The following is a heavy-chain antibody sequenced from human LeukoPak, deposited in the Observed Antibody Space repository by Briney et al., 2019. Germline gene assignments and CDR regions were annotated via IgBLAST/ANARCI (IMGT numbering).Heavy chain of an antibody. D-gene: IGHD3-16*02. CDR2: IYISGST. Sequence: SETLSLTCTVSGGSISSYYWSWIRQPAGKGLEWIGRIYISGSTNYNPSLKSRVTMSVDTSKNQFSLKLSSVTAADTAVYYCARDPGTVIAENWFDPWGQGTLVTVSS. CDR3: ARDPGTVIAENWFDP. CDR1: GGSISSYY. V-gene: IGHV4-4*07. J-gene: IGHJ5*02.